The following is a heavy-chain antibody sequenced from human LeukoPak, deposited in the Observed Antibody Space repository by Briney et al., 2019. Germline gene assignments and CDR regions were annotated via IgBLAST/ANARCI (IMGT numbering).Heavy chain of an antibody. CDR1: GFNFSSYW. J-gene: IGHJ4*02. CDR2: IKQDGSEK. D-gene: IGHD3-10*01. V-gene: IGHV3-7*01. Sequence: PGGSLRLSCAGSGFNFSSYWMSWVRQAPGKGLEWVANIKQDGSEKYYVDSVEGRFTISRDNAKNSLYLQMNSLRAEDTAVYYCARGSGSGSYFDWGQGTLVTVSS. CDR3: ARGSGSGSYFD.